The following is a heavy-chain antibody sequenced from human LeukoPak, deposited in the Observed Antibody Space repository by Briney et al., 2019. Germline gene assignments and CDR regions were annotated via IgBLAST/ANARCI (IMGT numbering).Heavy chain of an antibody. CDR2: IYYSGST. V-gene: IGHV4-59*01. D-gene: IGHD6-13*01. J-gene: IGHJ4*02. Sequence: PSETLSLTCTVSGGSISSYYWSWIRQPPGKGLEWIGYIYYSGSTNYNPSLKSRVTISVDTSRTQISLRLSSVTAADTAVYYCVREEGIATSGALEYWGQGILVTVSS. CDR3: VREEGIATSGALEY. CDR1: GGSISSYY.